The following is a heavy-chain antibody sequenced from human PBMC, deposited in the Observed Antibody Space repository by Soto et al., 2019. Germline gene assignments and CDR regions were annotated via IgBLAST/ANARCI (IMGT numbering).Heavy chain of an antibody. CDR1: GFNFGSYA. V-gene: IGHV3-23*01. J-gene: IGHJ5*02. D-gene: IGHD6-13*01. CDR3: AKAYSNSWPNDWFDP. Sequence: AGGSLRLSCAASGFNFGSYAMNWVRQAPGKGLEWVSGITGSGAGSYYSDSVKGRFTISRDNSKNTLYLQMNSLRAEDTAVYYCAKAYSNSWPNDWFDPWGQGTLVTV. CDR2: ITGSGAGS.